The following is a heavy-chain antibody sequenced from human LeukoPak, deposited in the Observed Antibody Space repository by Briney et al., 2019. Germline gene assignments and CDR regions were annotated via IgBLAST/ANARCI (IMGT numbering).Heavy chain of an antibody. CDR2: ISGSGGST. CDR1: GFTFSSYA. D-gene: IGHD3-9*01. J-gene: IGHJ4*02. V-gene: IGHV3-23*01. Sequence: AGGSLRLSCAASGFTFSSYAMSWVRQAPGKGLEWVSAISGSGGSTYYADSVKGRFTISRDNSKNTLYLQMNSLRAEDTAVYYCAKDVGYDILTGYYSYASDYWGQGTLVTVPS. CDR3: AKDVGYDILTGYYSYASDY.